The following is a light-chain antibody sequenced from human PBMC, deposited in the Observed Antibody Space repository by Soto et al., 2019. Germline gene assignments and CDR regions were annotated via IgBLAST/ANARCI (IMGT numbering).Light chain of an antibody. CDR2: EVN. CDR1: STNFGSYKL. J-gene: IGLJ1*01. CDR3: CSSGGSPTYV. Sequence: QSALPRPASVSGPPRQSITISCTRTSTNFGSYKLVSWYQQHPGKAPTLMTFEVNKRPSGVSHRFSGSKSGNTASLTSSGLKVEDEADYYCCSSGGSPTYVFGPGTKVTVL. V-gene: IGLV2-23*02.